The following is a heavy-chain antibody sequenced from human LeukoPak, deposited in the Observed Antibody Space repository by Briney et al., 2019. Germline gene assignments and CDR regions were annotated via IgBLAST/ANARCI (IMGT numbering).Heavy chain of an antibody. CDR1: GGSFSGYY. CDR3: ARGQYYHDSSGPYI. CDR2: INHSGST. J-gene: IGHJ3*02. D-gene: IGHD3-22*01. Sequence: SETLSLTCAVYGGSFSGYYWSWICQPPGKGLEWIGEINHSGSTNYNPSLKSRVTISVDTSKNQFSLKLSSVTAADTAVYYCARGQYYHDSSGPYIWGQGTMVTVSS. V-gene: IGHV4-34*01.